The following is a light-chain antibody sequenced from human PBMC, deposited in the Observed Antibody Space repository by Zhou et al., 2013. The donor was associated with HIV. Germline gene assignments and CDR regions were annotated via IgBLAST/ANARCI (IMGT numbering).Light chain of an antibody. CDR2: AAS. J-gene: IGKJ1*01. CDR3: QKYNSALWT. CDR1: QGIRNY. Sequence: DIQMTQSPSSLSASVGDRVTITCRASQGIRNYLAWYQQKPGKAPKLLIYAASTLQSGVPSRFSGSGSGTDFTLTISSLQAEDVATXYCQKYNSALWTFGQGTKVEIK. V-gene: IGKV1-27*01.